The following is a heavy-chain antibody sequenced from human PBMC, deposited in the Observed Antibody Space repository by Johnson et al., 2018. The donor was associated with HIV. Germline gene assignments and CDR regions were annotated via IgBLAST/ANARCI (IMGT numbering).Heavy chain of an antibody. Sequence: VQLVESGGGLVQPGGSLRLSCAASGFTFSSYWMTWVRQAPGKGLEWVSGISWNGAYTGCADSVKGRFTISRDNAKNSLYLQMNSLRAEDTAVYYCAKIIGYSSGLEIWGQGTMVTVSS. D-gene: IGHD6-19*01. V-gene: IGHV3-20*04. CDR3: AKIIGYSSGLEI. CDR2: ISWNGAYT. CDR1: GFTFSSYW. J-gene: IGHJ3*02.